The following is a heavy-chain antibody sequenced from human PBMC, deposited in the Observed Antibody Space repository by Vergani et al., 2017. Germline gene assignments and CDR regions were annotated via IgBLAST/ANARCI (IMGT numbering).Heavy chain of an antibody. CDR3: TKGSVYYHDSAGHGYDPYTRFDL. V-gene: IGHV3-9*01. D-gene: IGHD5-12*01. Sequence: EVDLVESGGGLAQPGGSLRLSCEASGITFWKFGMHWVRQGPGKGLEWVSGISWNSGAVDYADSVRGRFTISRDNAKNSLFLEMNSLRFEDTAVYFCTKGSVYYHDSAGHGYDPYTRFDLWGQGTLVTVSS. CDR2: ISWNSGAV. J-gene: IGHJ3*01. CDR1: GITFWKFG.